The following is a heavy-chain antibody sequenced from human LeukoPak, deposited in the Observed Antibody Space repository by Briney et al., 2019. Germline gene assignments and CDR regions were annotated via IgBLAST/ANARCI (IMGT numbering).Heavy chain of an antibody. CDR2: IYYSGST. D-gene: IGHD6-19*01. Sequence: VKPSETLSLTCTVSGGSISSYYWSWIRQPPGKGLEWIGYIYYSGSTNYNPSLKSRVTISVDTSKNQFSLKLSSVTAADTAVYYCARGLSSGWGYYFDYWGQGTLVTVTS. J-gene: IGHJ4*02. CDR1: GGSISSYY. CDR3: ARGLSSGWGYYFDY. V-gene: IGHV4-59*12.